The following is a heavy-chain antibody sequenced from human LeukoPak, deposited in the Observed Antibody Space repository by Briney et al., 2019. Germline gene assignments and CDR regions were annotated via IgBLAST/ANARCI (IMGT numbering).Heavy chain of an antibody. CDR3: AREDGSGSYEKYYFDY. CDR1: GGSISSGGYY. Sequence: SETLSLTCTVSGGSISSGGYYWSWIRQHPGKGLEWIGYIYYSGSTYYNPSLKSRVTISVDTSKNQFSLKLSSVTAADTAVYYCAREDGSGSYEKYYFDYWGQGTLVTVSS. J-gene: IGHJ4*02. D-gene: IGHD3-10*01. V-gene: IGHV4-30-4*08. CDR2: IYYSGST.